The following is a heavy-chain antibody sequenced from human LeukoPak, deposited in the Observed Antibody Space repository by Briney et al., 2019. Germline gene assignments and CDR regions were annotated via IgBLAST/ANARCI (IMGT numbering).Heavy chain of an antibody. CDR2: ISSSSSTI. Sequence: GGSLRLSCAASGFTFSSYSMNWVRQAPGKGLEWVSYISSSSSTIYYADSVKGRFTISRDNAKNSLYLQMNSLRAEDTAVYYCAKDHRQVGATNDYWGQGTLVTVSS. CDR1: GFTFSSYS. J-gene: IGHJ4*02. CDR3: AKDHRQVGATNDY. D-gene: IGHD1-26*01. V-gene: IGHV3-48*01.